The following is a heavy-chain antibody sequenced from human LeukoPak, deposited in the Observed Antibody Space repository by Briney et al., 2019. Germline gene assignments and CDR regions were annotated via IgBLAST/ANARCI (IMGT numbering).Heavy chain of an antibody. J-gene: IGHJ4*02. V-gene: IGHV3-21*01. Sequence: GGSLRLSCAASGLTFSSYSMNWVRQAPGKGLEWVSSISSSSSYIYYADSVKGRFTISRDNAKNSLYLQMNSLRAEDTAVYYCAKDRWFGDPVDYWGQGTLVTVSS. D-gene: IGHD3-10*01. CDR1: GLTFSSYS. CDR3: AKDRWFGDPVDY. CDR2: ISSSSSYI.